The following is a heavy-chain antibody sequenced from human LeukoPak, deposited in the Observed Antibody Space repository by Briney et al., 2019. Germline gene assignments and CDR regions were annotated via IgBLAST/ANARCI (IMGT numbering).Heavy chain of an antibody. D-gene: IGHD3-3*01. CDR2: ISAYNGNT. CDR3: ARGSALEWLHQFDY. J-gene: IGHJ4*02. Sequence: ASVKVSCKAAGYAFTSYGISWVRQAPGQGLEWMGWISAYNGNTNYAQKLQGRVTMTTDTSTSTAYMELRSLRSDDTAVYYCARGSALEWLHQFDYWGQGTLVTVSS. V-gene: IGHV1-18*01. CDR1: GYAFTSYG.